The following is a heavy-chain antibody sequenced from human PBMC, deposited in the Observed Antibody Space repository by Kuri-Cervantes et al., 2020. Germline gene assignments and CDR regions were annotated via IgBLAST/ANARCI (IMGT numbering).Heavy chain of an antibody. D-gene: IGHD1-1*01. CDR3: AVLEGYYYYYMDV. J-gene: IGHJ6*03. Sequence: SETLSLTCTVSGGSISSYYWSWIRQPPGRGLEWIGYIYYSGSTNYNPSLKSRVTISVDTSKNQFSLKLSSVTAADTAVYYCAVLEGYYYYYMDVWGKGTTVTVSS. V-gene: IGHV4-59*13. CDR2: IYYSGST. CDR1: GGSISSYY.